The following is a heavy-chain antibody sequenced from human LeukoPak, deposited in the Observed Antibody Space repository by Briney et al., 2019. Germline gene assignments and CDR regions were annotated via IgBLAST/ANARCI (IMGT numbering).Heavy chain of an antibody. J-gene: IGHJ6*03. D-gene: IGHD6-19*01. Sequence: PAETLFLTCTVSGDSISSSSYYRGWIRQPPGKGLEWIGSIYYSGSTYYNPSLKSRVTISVDTSKNQFSLNLSSVTAADTAVYYCAINSGWENYYYYYYMDVWGKGTTVTVSS. CDR2: IYYSGST. CDR1: GDSISSSSYY. V-gene: IGHV4-39*01. CDR3: AINSGWENYYYYYYMDV.